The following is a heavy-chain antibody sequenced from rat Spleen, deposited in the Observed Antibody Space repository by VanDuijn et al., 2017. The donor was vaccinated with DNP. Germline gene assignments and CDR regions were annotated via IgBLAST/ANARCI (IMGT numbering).Heavy chain of an antibody. D-gene: IGHD1-1*01. CDR2: IIYDGSHT. J-gene: IGHJ4*01. Sequence: EVQLVESGGGVVQPGKSLKLSCAASGFSFSDSAMAWVRQSPKMGLEWVATIIYDGSHTFYRDSVQGRFIISRDNAKTTLNLQMDSLRSEDTATYYCTNLITFLPAWSQGTSVTVSS. CDR3: TNLITFLPA. V-gene: IGHV5-17*01. CDR1: GFSFSDSA.